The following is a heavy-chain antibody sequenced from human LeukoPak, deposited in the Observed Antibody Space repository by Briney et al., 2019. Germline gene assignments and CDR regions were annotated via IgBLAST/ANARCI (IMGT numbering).Heavy chain of an antibody. CDR3: AKDVERTVTLFDY. CDR1: GFTFSSYG. CDR2: ISYDGSNK. Sequence: PGGSLRLSCAASGFTFSSYGMHWVRQAPGKGLEWVAVISYDGSNKYYVDSVKGRFTISRDNSKNTLYLQMNSLRAEDTAVYYCAKDVERTVTLFDYWGQGTLVTVSS. V-gene: IGHV3-30*18. D-gene: IGHD4-17*01. J-gene: IGHJ4*02.